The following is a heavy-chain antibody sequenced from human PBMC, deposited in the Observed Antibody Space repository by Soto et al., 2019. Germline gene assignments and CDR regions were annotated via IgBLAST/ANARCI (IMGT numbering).Heavy chain of an antibody. CDR2: IYYSGST. J-gene: IGHJ4*02. Sequence: PXGTLSLTCTVSGGSISSSSYYWGWIRQPPGKGLEWIGSIYYSGSTYYNPSLKSRVTISVDTSKNQFSLKLSSVTAADTAVYYCARHRERFGELSNFDYWGQGTLVTVSS. D-gene: IGHD3-10*01. V-gene: IGHV4-39*01. CDR1: GGSISSSSYY. CDR3: ARHRERFGELSNFDY.